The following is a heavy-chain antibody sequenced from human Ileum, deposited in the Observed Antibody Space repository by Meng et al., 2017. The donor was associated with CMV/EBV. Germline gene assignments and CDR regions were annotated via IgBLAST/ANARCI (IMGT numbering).Heavy chain of an antibody. CDR3: ARAPDYDFWSGYYTVFDY. CDR2: IIPIFGTA. Sequence: TFGSYAISWGRQAPGQGLEWMGGIIPIFGTANYAQKFQGRVTITTDESTSTAYMELSSLRSEDTAVYYCARAPDYDFWSGYYTVFDYWGQGTLVTVSS. V-gene: IGHV1-69*05. J-gene: IGHJ4*02. D-gene: IGHD3-3*01. CDR1: TFGSYA.